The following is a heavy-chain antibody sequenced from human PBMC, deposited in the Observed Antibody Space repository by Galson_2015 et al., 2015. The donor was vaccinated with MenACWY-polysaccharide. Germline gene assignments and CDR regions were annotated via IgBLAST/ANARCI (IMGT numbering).Heavy chain of an antibody. CDR3: ARVAFSSLVRGKYYYMDV. CDR2: INHSGDT. CDR1: GGSFSGYY. V-gene: IGHV4-34*01. D-gene: IGHD6-13*01. J-gene: IGHJ6*03. Sequence: SETLSLTCTVYGGSFSGYYWSWIRQPPGKGLEWIGEINHSGDTNYNPSLKSRVTMSVDTFKNQFSLKLSSVTAADTAVFYCARVAFSSLVRGKYYYMDVWGNGTTVTVSS.